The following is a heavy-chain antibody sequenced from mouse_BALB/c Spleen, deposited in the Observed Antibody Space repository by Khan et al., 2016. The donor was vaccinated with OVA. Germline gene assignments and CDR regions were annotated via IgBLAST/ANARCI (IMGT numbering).Heavy chain of an antibody. CDR2: IDPFSGGT. J-gene: IGHJ3*01. CDR3: TTHGYVGWFTY. CDR1: GYSFTSYY. D-gene: IGHD2-2*01. Sequence: VQLQQSGPELMQPGSSVKISCKASGYSFTSYYIHWVMQSHGKSLEWIGYIDPFSGGTTYNQKFKGMATLTVDKSSSTAYIHLSNLTSEASAVYYGTTHGYVGWFTYWGQGTLVTVSA. V-gene: IGHV1S135*01.